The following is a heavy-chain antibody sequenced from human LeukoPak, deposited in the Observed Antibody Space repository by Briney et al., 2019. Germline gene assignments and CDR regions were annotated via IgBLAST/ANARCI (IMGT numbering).Heavy chain of an antibody. CDR3: AKDSLAVAGESYLDY. CDR1: GFTFDDYA. V-gene: IGHV3-43D*03. Sequence: PGGSLRLSCAASGFTFDDYAMHWVRQAPGKGLEWVPLISWDGGSTDYADSVKGRFTISRDNSKKSLYLQMNSVRAEDTALYYCAKDSLAVAGESYLDYWGQGTLVTVSS. J-gene: IGHJ4*02. CDR2: ISWDGGST. D-gene: IGHD6-19*01.